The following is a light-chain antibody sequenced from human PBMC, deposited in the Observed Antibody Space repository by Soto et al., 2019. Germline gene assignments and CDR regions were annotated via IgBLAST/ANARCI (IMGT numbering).Light chain of an antibody. J-gene: IGKJ1*01. Sequence: IQMTQSRSTLSASVGARFTITCRASQSISSWLAWYQQKPEKAPKLLIYDASSLESGVPSRFSGSGYGTEFNLTISSLQTDDFATYYCQQYNSYSGTFGQGTKVDIK. CDR3: QQYNSYSGT. CDR2: DAS. CDR1: QSISSW. V-gene: IGKV1-5*01.